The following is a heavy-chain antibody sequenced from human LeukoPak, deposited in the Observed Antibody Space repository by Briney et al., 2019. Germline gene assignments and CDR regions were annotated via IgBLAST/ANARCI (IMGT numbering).Heavy chain of an antibody. Sequence: ASVKVSCKASGYSHTSDWMHWVRQAPGQGLEWMGAINSGSGSVSHAQKLQGRVTMTRDTATSTVYMELSSLGSEDTAVYYCAREINYDILTGYEVDYWGQGTLVTVSS. V-gene: IGHV1-46*01. D-gene: IGHD3-9*01. CDR2: INSGSGSV. CDR3: AREINYDILTGYEVDY. CDR1: GYSHTSDW. J-gene: IGHJ4*02.